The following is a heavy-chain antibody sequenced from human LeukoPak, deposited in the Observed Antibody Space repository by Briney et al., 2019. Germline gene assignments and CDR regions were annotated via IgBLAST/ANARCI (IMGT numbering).Heavy chain of an antibody. CDR2: INPSGGST. V-gene: IGHV1-46*01. D-gene: IGHD3-3*01. Sequence: ASVKVSCKASGYTFTSYYMHWVRQAPGQGLEWMGIINPSGGSTSYAQKFQGRVTITADESTSTAYMELSSLRSEDTAVYYCARALGYDFWSGYYNYWGQGTLVTVSS. CDR3: ARALGYDFWSGYYNY. J-gene: IGHJ4*02. CDR1: GYTFTSYY.